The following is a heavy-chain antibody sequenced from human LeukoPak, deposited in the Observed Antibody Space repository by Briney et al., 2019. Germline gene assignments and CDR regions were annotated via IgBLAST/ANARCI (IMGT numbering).Heavy chain of an antibody. J-gene: IGHJ5*02. CDR3: ARDVSAGGTNWFDP. V-gene: IGHV1-2*02. CDR1: GYTFTGYY. D-gene: IGHD3-16*01. CDR2: INPNSGGP. Sequence: ASVKVSCKASGYTFTGYYIHWVRQAPGQGLEWMGWINPNSGGPNYAQKFQGRFTMTRDTSISTAYMEMSRLRSDDTAVYYCARDVSAGGTNWFDPWGQGTLVPVSS.